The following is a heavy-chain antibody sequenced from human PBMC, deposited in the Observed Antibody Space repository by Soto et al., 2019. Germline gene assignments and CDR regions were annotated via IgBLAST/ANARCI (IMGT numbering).Heavy chain of an antibody. J-gene: IGHJ4*02. CDR2: IWFDGSTK. V-gene: IGHV3-33*01. Sequence: PGGSVRLSCAGSGIPFANYGMHLVRQAPGKGLEGVAVIWFDGSTKYYTASLKGRFTISRDNSKNTLYRPQECLRAEDKAVFSLATTHHGPNGSRYSGQGTIITVSS. CDR3: ATTHHGPNGSRY. D-gene: IGHD3-10*01. CDR1: GIPFANYG.